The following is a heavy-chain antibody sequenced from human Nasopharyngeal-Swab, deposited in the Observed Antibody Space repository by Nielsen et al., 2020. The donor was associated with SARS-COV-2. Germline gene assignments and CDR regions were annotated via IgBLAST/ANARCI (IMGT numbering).Heavy chain of an antibody. CDR1: GFTFSSYA. CDR3: AKAQGAITYWYFDL. Sequence: GESLKISCAASGFTFSSYAMSWVRQAPGKGLEWVSAISGSGGSTYYADSVKGRFTISRDNSKNTLYLQMNSRRAEDTAVYYFAKAQGAITYWYFDLWGRGTLVTVSS. J-gene: IGHJ2*01. D-gene: IGHD1-26*01. CDR2: ISGSGGST. V-gene: IGHV3-23*01.